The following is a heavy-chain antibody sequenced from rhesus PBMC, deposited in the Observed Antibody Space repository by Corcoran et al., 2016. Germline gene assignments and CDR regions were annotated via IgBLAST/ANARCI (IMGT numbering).Heavy chain of an antibody. CDR3: ASRGLP. CDR1: GGSISDDYY. CDR2: SGGSCGDT. D-gene: IGHD1-44*01. Sequence: QVQLQESGPGLVKPSETLSLTCAVSGGSISDDYYCSWIRQPPGKGLEWIGSSGGSCGDTTYNPPLQQRVPISIETSKTQFSLKLSSVTAADTAVYYCASRGLPWGQGVVVTVSS. V-gene: IGHV4-106*01. J-gene: IGHJ6*01.